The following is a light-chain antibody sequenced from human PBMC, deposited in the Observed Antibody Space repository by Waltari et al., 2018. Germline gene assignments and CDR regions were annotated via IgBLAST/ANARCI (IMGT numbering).Light chain of an antibody. CDR1: SSTTGVND. CDR2: SNY. J-gene: IGLJ3*02. CDR3: ATWDDKLNGVL. Sequence: QSALTQRPSLSGTPGQGVTISCSGASSTTGVNDVNWYQQFPGTAPKPLIYSNYRRPSGVPERFSGSKSGISASLAISGLQSEDEADYYCATWDDKLNGVLFGGGTKLTVL. V-gene: IGLV1-44*01.